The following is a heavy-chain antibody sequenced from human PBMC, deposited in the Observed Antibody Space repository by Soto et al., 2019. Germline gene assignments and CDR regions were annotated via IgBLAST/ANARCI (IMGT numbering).Heavy chain of an antibody. CDR2: ISPYTGNT. V-gene: IGHV1-18*01. D-gene: IGHD3-16*01. CDR1: GYIFVNYG. Sequence: QVQLVQSGDEVKKPGASVKVSCKASGYIFVNYGIAWVRQAPGQGLEWMGWISPYTGNTHSATKIQGRLTMTTDTPTSKAYLDLGSLTSADTAVYYCVMVDNYVTPTPQDVWGQGTTVTVSS. J-gene: IGHJ6*02. CDR3: VMVDNYVTPTPQDV.